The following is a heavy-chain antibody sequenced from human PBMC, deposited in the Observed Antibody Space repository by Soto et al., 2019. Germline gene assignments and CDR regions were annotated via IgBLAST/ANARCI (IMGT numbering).Heavy chain of an antibody. D-gene: IGHD3-10*01. CDR1: GYTFSTYG. CDR2: INTHNGNT. J-gene: IGHJ6*02. V-gene: IGHV1-18*01. Sequence: QVQLEQSAPEVKKPGASVKVSCKASGYTFSTYGISWVRQAPGQGLEWMGGINTHNGNTNYAQNPQGRVTMTADTSTSTAYMELRSLRSDDTAVYYCTRGGSAPYYYYGMDVWGQGTTVTVSS. CDR3: TRGGSAPYYYYGMDV.